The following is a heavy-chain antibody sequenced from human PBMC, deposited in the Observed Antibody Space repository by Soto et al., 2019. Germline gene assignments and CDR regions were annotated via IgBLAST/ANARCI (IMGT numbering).Heavy chain of an antibody. CDR1: GYTFIDYD. Sequence: SVKVSCKASGYTFIDYDINWVRQGAGQGLEWLGWMNPNTGNTAYTQKFQGRLTLTRDTSINTAYMDLRSLTSDDTAVYFCARGLSSYYDHWAQGTLVTVSS. J-gene: IGHJ4*02. CDR3: ARGLSSYYDH. CDR2: MNPNTGNT. V-gene: IGHV1-8*02. D-gene: IGHD2-2*01.